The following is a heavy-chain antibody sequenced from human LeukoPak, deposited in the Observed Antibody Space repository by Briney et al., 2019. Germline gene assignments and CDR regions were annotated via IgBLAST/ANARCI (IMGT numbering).Heavy chain of an antibody. V-gene: IGHV3-11*01. D-gene: IGHD3-22*01. CDR1: GFTFSDYY. Sequence: PGGSLRLSCAASGFTFSDYYMSWIRQAPGKGLEWVSYISSSGSTIYYADSVKGRFTISRDNAKNSLYLQMNSLRAEDTAVYYCARSPKGPIVVAHFDYWGQGTLVTVSS. J-gene: IGHJ4*02. CDR3: ARSPKGPIVVAHFDY. CDR2: ISSSGSTI.